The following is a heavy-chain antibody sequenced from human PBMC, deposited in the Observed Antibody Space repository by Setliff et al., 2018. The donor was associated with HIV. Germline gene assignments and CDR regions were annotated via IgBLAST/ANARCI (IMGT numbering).Heavy chain of an antibody. CDR3: ARHVVALGIVVLPAGALDF. J-gene: IGHJ4*02. D-gene: IGHD2-2*01. CDR2: INHSGST. V-gene: IGHV4-34*01. Sequence: SETLSLTCAVYGGSFSGFYWSWIRQPPGKGLEWIGEINHSGSTTYNPSLKSRVTISVDTSKNHFSLKLSSVTAADTAVYYCARHVVALGIVVLPAGALDFWGPGTLVTVSS. CDR1: GGSFSGFY.